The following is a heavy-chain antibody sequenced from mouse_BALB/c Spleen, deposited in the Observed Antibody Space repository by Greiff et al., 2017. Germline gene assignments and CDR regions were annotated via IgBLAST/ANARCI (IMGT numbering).Heavy chain of an antibody. V-gene: IGHV5-17*02. CDR1: GFTFSSFG. Sequence: EVMLVESGGGLVQPGGSRKLSCAASGFTFSSFGMHWVRQAPEKGLEWVAYISSGSSTIYYADTVKGRFTISRDNPKNTLFLQMTSLRSEDTAMYYCARAARATSYFDYWGQGTTLTVSS. CDR3: ARAARATSYFDY. J-gene: IGHJ2*01. D-gene: IGHD3-1*01. CDR2: ISSGSSTI.